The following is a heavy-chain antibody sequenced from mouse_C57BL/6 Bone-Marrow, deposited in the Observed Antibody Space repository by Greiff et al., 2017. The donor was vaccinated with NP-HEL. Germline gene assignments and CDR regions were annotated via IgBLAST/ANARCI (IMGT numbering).Heavy chain of an antibody. D-gene: IGHD4-1*01. CDR2: ISNGGGST. CDR3: ARQGLGREYYFDY. J-gene: IGHJ2*01. Sequence: EVKLMESGGGLVQPGGSLKLSCAASGFTFSDYYMYWVRQTPEKRLEWVAYISNGGGSTYYPDTVKGRFTISRDNAKNTLYLQMSRLKSEDTAMYYCARQGLGREYYFDYWGQGTTLTVSS. V-gene: IGHV5-12*01. CDR1: GFTFSDYY.